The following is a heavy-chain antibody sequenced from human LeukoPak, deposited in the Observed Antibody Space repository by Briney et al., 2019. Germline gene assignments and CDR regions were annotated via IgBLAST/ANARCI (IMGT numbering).Heavy chain of an antibody. D-gene: IGHD4-11*01. CDR2: IWSDGSDK. CDR1: GFTFSHYG. Sequence: GGSLRLSCAASGFTFSHYGMHWVRQTPGAGLEWVAVIWSDGSDKYYAKSVKGRFTISSDNSKNSLFLQMNSLRAEDTAVYYCAKDAQRGFDYSNSLQNWGQGILVTVSS. V-gene: IGHV3-33*06. CDR3: AKDAQRGFDYSNSLQN. J-gene: IGHJ1*01.